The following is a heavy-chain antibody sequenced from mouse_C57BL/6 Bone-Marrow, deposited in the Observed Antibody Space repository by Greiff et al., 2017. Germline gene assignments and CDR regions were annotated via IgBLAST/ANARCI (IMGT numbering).Heavy chain of an antibody. V-gene: IGHV1-4*01. J-gene: IGHJ2*01. D-gene: IGHD2-12*01. CDR1: GYTFTSYT. CDR3: ARTLLRKNFDY. Sequence: QVQLKQSGAELARPGASVKMSCKASGYTFTSYTMHWVKQRPGQGLEWIGYINPSSGYTKYNQKFKDKATLTADKSSRPAYMQLSSLTSDDSAVYYCARTLLRKNFDYWGQGTTLTVSS. CDR2: INPSSGYT.